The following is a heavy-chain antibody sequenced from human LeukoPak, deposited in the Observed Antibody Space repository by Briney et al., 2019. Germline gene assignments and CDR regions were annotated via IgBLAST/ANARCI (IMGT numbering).Heavy chain of an antibody. V-gene: IGHV3-15*01. CDR3: TTDLGTYYHGSQRLIPIDY. D-gene: IGHD3-10*01. J-gene: IGHJ4*02. CDR1: GFTFTNAW. Sequence: GWSLRLSCVDSGFTFTNAWMSWVRQAPGKGLEWIGRIKSKTDGETTNYAEPVRGRFTISRDDSKSAVYLQMNSLKIEDTAVYYCTTDLGTYYHGSQRLIPIDYWGQGTLVTVSS. CDR2: IKSKTDGETT.